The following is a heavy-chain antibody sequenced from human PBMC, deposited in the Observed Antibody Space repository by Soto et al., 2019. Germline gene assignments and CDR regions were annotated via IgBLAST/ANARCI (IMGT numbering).Heavy chain of an antibody. Sequence: PGGSLRLSCAASGFTFSSYAMSWVRQAPGKGLEWVSAISGSGGSTYYADSVKGRFTISRDNSKNTLYLQMNSLRAEDTAVYYSAKSFQQWLAIDAFDIWGEGTMVTVSS. V-gene: IGHV3-23*01. CDR2: ISGSGGST. J-gene: IGHJ3*02. CDR1: GFTFSSYA. CDR3: AKSFQQWLAIDAFDI. D-gene: IGHD6-19*01.